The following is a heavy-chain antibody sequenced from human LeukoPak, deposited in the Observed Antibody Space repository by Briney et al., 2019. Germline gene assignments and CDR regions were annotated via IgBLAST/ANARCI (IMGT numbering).Heavy chain of an antibody. V-gene: IGHV1-18*01. Sequence: ASVKVSCKASGYTFTSYGISWVRQAPGQGLEWMGWISAYNGNTNYAQKLQGRVTMTRDTSISTAYMELSRLRSDDTAVYYCARSIAVAGWAFDIWGQGTMVTVSS. CDR2: ISAYNGNT. CDR1: GYTFTSYG. D-gene: IGHD6-19*01. CDR3: ARSIAVAGWAFDI. J-gene: IGHJ3*02.